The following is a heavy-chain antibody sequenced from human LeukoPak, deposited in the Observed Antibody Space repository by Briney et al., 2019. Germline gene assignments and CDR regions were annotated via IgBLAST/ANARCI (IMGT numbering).Heavy chain of an antibody. D-gene: IGHD5-24*01. CDR2: LYSSGTP. V-gene: IGHV4-61*02. Sequence: SETLSLTCTVSGDSISSGYYSWRWIRQPAGKGLEWIGRLYSSGTPKYNPSLKSRVTISVDTSKNQFSLKLSSVTAADTAVYYCARVVEMATITDYWGQGTLVTVSS. CDR3: ARVVEMATITDY. CDR1: GDSISSGYYS. J-gene: IGHJ4*02.